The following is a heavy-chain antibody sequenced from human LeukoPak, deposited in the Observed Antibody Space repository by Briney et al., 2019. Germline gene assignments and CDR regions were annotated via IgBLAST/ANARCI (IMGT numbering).Heavy chain of an antibody. D-gene: IGHD6-13*01. CDR1: GFSFRTSW. Sequence: GGSLRLSCVASGFSFRTSWMHWVRQAPGKGLVWVSRIKTDGSGTNYVDSVKGRFTTSRDNSKNTLYLQMNSLRAEDTAVYYCAKVAGTGPSWGQGTPVTVSS. J-gene: IGHJ4*02. V-gene: IGHV3-74*01. CDR2: IKTDGSGT. CDR3: AKVAGTGPS.